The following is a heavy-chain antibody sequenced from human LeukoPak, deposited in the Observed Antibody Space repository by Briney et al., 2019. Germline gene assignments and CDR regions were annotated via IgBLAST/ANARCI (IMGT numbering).Heavy chain of an antibody. J-gene: IGHJ4*02. D-gene: IGHD4-17*01. Sequence: GGSLRLSCAASGFTFSSYGMHWVRQAPGKGLEWVAVISYDGSNKYYADSVKGRFTISRDNSKNTLYLQTNSLRAEDTAVYYCASETTVIVYWGQGTLVTVSS. CDR1: GFTFSSYG. V-gene: IGHV3-30*03. CDR3: ASETTVIVY. CDR2: ISYDGSNK.